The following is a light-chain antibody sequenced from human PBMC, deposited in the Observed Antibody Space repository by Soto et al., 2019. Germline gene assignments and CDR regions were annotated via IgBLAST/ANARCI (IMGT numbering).Light chain of an antibody. Sequence: DIQMTQSPSALSASVGDTVTITSRASQSVSGWLAWYQQKPGKAPKLLIYDVSALPRGVPPRFSGSGSGTEFTLTISSLQPDDFATYYCQHYNSYPITFGKGTRLEI. V-gene: IGKV1-5*01. J-gene: IGKJ5*01. CDR1: QSVSGW. CDR3: QHYNSYPIT. CDR2: DVS.